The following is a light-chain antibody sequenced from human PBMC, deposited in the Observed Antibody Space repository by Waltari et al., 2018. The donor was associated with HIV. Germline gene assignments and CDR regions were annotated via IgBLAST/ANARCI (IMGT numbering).Light chain of an antibody. CDR1: PGISDS. J-gene: IGKJ2*01. CDR2: GAA. V-gene: IGKV1-NL1*01. CDR3: QHYYTIPYT. Sequence: DIQMAQSPSSLSASVGDRVTITCRASPGISDSLAWYQHKSGQAPTLLVYGAARLESGVPSRFSGSGSGTDYTLTISSLQPEDSATYYCQHYYTIPYTFGQGTKLEIK.